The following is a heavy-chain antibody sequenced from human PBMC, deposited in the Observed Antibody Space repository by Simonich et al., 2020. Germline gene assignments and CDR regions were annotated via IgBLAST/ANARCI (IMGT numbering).Heavy chain of an antibody. CDR1: GGSFSGYY. J-gene: IGHJ4*02. CDR2: SNHSGST. V-gene: IGHV4-34*01. D-gene: IGHD1-26*01. Sequence: QVQLQQWGAGLLKPSETLSLTCAVYGGSFSGYYWRCIRQPPGKGLVWIGESNHSGSTNYNPSLKGRVTISVDTSKNQFSLKLSSVTAADTAVYYCARGLIGGSYYYWGQGTLVTVSS. CDR3: ARGLIGGSYYY.